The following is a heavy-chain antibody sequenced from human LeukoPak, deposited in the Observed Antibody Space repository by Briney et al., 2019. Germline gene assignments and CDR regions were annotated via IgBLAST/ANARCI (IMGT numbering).Heavy chain of an antibody. CDR1: GGSISSSSYY. CDR2: IYYSGST. J-gene: IGHJ4*02. V-gene: IGHV4-39*01. CDR3: ARYLMYYYDSSGPREDY. D-gene: IGHD3-22*01. Sequence: SETLSLTCTVSGGSISSSSYYWGWIRQPPGKGLEWIGSIYYSGSTYYNPSLKSRVTISVDTSKNQFFLKLSSVTAADTAVYYCARYLMYYYDSSGPREDYWGQGTLVTVSS.